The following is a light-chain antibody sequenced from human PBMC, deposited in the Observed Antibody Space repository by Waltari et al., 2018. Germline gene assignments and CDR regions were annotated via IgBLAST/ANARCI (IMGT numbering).Light chain of an antibody. Sequence: QSALTQPASVSGSPGQSITISCPGTSSAVGSYNPVSWYQQYPGKAPKLMIYEGSKRPSGVSNRFSGSKSGNTASLTISGLQAEDEADYYCCSYAGSSTFYVFGTGTKVTVL. CDR1: SSAVGSYNP. V-gene: IGLV2-23*01. CDR3: CSYAGSSTFYV. J-gene: IGLJ1*01. CDR2: EGS.